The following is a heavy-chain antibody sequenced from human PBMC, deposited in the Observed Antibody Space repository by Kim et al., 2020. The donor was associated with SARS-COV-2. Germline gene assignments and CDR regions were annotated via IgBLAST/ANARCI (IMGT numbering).Heavy chain of an antibody. CDR1: GFTFSSYE. CDR3: ARDQFLMYYYYCMDV. Sequence: GGSLRLSCAASGFTFSSYEMNWVRQAPGKGLEWVSYISSSGSTIYYADSVKGRFTISRDNAKNSLYLQMNSLRAEDTAVYYCARDQFLMYYYYCMDVWGQGTTVTVSS. CDR2: ISSSGSTI. V-gene: IGHV3-48*03. D-gene: IGHD3-16*01. J-gene: IGHJ6*02.